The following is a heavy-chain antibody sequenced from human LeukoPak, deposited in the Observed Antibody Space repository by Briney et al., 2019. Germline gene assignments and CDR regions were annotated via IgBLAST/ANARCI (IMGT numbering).Heavy chain of an antibody. CDR2: IYYCGST. CDR1: GGSISSYY. V-gene: IGHV4-59*01. J-gene: IGHJ6*02. D-gene: IGHD5-24*01. Sequence: PSETLSLTCTVSGGSISSYYWSWIRHPPGTGLEWIGYIYYCGSTNNNPSLKSRVTISVDTSKNQFSLKLSSVTAADTAVYYCARTTIYPYYYYYGMDVWGQGTTVTVSS. CDR3: ARTTIYPYYYYYGMDV.